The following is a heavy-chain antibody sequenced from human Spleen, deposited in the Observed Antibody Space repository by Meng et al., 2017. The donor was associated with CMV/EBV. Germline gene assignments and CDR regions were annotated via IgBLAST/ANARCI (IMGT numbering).Heavy chain of an antibody. CDR2: IIPILGIA. J-gene: IGHJ6*02. Sequence: SVKVSCKASGGTFSSYAISWVRQAPGQGLEWMGGIIPILGIANYAQKSQGRVTITADKSTSTAYMELSSLRFEDTAVYYCARESTVVVPAANPARVNYYYGMDVWGQGTTVTVSS. V-gene: IGHV1-69*10. CDR1: GGTFSSYA. D-gene: IGHD2-2*01. CDR3: ARESTVVVPAANPARVNYYYGMDV.